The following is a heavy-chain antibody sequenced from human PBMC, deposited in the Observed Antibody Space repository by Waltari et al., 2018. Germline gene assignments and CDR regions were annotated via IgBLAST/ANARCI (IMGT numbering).Heavy chain of an antibody. CDR3: ARGHWTRQEYFDY. V-gene: IGHV3-30-3*01. J-gene: IGHJ4*02. D-gene: IGHD1-1*01. Sequence: QVQLVESGGGVVQPGRSLRLSCAASGFTFSSYAMHWVRQAPGKGLEWVAVISYDGSNKYYADSGKGRFTISRDNSKNTLYLQMNSLRAEDTAVYYCARGHWTRQEYFDYWGQGTLVTVSS. CDR1: GFTFSSYA. CDR2: ISYDGSNK.